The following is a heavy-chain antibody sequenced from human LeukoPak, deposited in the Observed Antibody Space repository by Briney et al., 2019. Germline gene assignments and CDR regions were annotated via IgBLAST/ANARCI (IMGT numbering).Heavy chain of an antibody. D-gene: IGHD3-22*01. J-gene: IGHJ4*02. CDR3: AKVTMIVVVTYGGGDYFDY. CDR2: ISGSGGST. CDR1: GFTFSSYA. V-gene: IGHV3-23*01. Sequence: GGSLRLSCAASGFTFSSYAMSWVRQAPGKGLEWVSTISGSGGSTYYADSVKGRFTTSRDNSKNTLYLQMNSLRAEDTAVYYCAKVTMIVVVTYGGGDYFDYWGQGTLVTVSS.